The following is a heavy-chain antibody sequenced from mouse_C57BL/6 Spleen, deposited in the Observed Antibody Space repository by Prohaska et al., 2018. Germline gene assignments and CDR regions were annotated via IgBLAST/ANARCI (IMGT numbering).Heavy chain of an antibody. Sequence: GAELVRPGASVTLSCKASGYTFTDYEMHWVKQTPVHGLEWIGAIDHETGGTAYNQKFKGQAILTADKSSSTDYMELSSLTSEESAVYYCTRPTMITTRVCDYWGQGTTLTVSS. CDR1: GYTFTDYE. V-gene: IGHV1-15*01. J-gene: IGHJ2*01. CDR2: IDHETGGT. CDR3: TRPTMITTRVCDY. D-gene: IGHD2-4*01.